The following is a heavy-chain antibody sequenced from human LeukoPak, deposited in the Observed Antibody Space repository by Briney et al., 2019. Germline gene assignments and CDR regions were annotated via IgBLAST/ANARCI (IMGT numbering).Heavy chain of an antibody. CDR3: ARSYGSGNVNWFDP. Sequence: AGGSLRLSCAASGFTFDDYAMHWVRQAPGKGLEWVSGISWNSGSIGYADSVKGRFTISRDNAKNSLYLQMNSLRAEDTAVYYCARSYGSGNVNWFDPWGQGTLVTVSS. J-gene: IGHJ5*02. CDR2: ISWNSGSI. CDR1: GFTFDDYA. V-gene: IGHV3-9*01. D-gene: IGHD3-10*01.